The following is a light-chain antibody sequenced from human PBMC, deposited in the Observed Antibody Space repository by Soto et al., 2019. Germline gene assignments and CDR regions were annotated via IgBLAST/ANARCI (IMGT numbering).Light chain of an antibody. Sequence: QSVLTQPPSVSGAPGQTVTISCTGSSSNIGARYKVHWYQQLPGTAPKLLIYEDIKRPSGVPDRFSGSKSGASASLAITGLLSEDEAEYYCQSYDSSLSAVVFGGGTKLTVL. V-gene: IGLV1-40*01. CDR1: SSNIGARYK. CDR3: QSYDSSLSAVV. CDR2: EDI. J-gene: IGLJ2*01.